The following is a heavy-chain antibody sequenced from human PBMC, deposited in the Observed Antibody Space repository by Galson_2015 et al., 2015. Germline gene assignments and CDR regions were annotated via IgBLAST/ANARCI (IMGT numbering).Heavy chain of an antibody. J-gene: IGHJ4*02. D-gene: IGHD3-10*01. CDR3: ARDPSGGSGSYYEF. V-gene: IGHV1-46*01. CDR2: INHSGGSA. CDR1: GYTFTTYD. Sequence: SVKVSCKASGYTFTTYDINWVRQAPGQGLGWMGIINHSGGSATYAQKFKGRVTMTRDTSTSTVYMELSGLRSEDTAVYYCARDPSGGSGSYYEFWGQGTLVTVSS.